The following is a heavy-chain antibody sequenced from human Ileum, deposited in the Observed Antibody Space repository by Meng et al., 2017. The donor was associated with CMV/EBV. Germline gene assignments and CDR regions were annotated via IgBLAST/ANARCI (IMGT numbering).Heavy chain of an antibody. V-gene: IGHV3-7*01. CDR1: GFPLRNFW. D-gene: IGHD3-10*01. J-gene: IGHJ4*02. CDR3: VRIAVDGSGIFYRHFDK. CDR2: INPDGSEK. Sequence: GGSLRLSCAASGFPLRNFWMNWVRQVPGKGLEWVASINPDGSEKYSVVSLRSRFTISRDSAKNSLYLQMNNLRAEDTAVYYCVRIAVDGSGIFYRHFDKWGQGTPVTVSS.